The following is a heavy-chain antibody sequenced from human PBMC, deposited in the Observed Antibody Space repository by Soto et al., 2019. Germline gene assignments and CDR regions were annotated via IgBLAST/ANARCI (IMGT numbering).Heavy chain of an antibody. CDR3: AREGASGSHIGY. V-gene: IGHV1-69*01. D-gene: IGHD3-22*01. CDR2: IIPIFGTA. CDR1: GGTFSSYA. J-gene: IGHJ4*02. Sequence: QVQLVQSGAEVKKPGSSVKVSCKASGGTFSSYAISWVRQVPGQGLEWVGGIIPIFGTANYAQKFQGRVTITADESTSTAYMELSSLRSEDTAVYYCAREGASGSHIGYWGQGTLVTVSS.